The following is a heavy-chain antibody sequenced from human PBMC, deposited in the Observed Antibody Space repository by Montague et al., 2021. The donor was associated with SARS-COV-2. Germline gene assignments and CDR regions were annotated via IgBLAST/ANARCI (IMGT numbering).Heavy chain of an antibody. CDR2: IGPSGGRT. V-gene: IGHV3-23*01. D-gene: IGHD3-10*01. CDR3: VKDSVHY. CDR1: GFTFSVYT. Sequence: SLRLSCAVSGFTFSVYTMSWVRQAPGKGLEWVAGIGPSGGRTYYSESVKGRFTIFRDNSKNTLYLQMNSLRSEDAAIYYCVKDSVHYWGQGTLVTVSS. J-gene: IGHJ4*02.